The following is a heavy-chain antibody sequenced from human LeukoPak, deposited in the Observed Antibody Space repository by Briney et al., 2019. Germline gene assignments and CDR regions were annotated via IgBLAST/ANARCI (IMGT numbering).Heavy chain of an antibody. CDR3: AREYSSGWGFDY. CDR2: VGSTTSYI. D-gene: IGHD6-19*01. V-gene: IGHV3-21*01. Sequence: GGSLRLSCAASGFNFRGYSMNWVRQAPGKGLEWVSSVGSTTSYIKYADSVKGRLSISRDNAKNSVYLQMNGLRAEDTAVYYCAREYSSGWGFDYWGQGTLVTVSS. CDR1: GFNFRGYS. J-gene: IGHJ4*02.